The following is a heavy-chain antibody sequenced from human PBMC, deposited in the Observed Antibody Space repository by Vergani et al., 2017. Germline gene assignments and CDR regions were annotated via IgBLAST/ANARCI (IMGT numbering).Heavy chain of an antibody. CDR2: INPSGGST. D-gene: IGHD3-10*01. CDR1: GYTFTSYY. Sequence: QVQLVQSGAEVKKPGASVKLSCKASGYTFTSYYMYWLRQAPGQGLEWMGIINPSGGSTTYAQKFQGRVTMTRETSPSTVYMELSSLTSEDTAVYYCARDWFVIRGGMGWGYFDYWGQGTLVTVSS. V-gene: IGHV1-46*01. J-gene: IGHJ4*02. CDR3: ARDWFVIRGGMGWGYFDY.